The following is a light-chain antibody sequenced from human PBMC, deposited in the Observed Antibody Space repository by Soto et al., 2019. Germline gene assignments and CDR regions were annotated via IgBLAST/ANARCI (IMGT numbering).Light chain of an antibody. V-gene: IGKV3-15*01. Sequence: EIVMTQSPATLSVSPGERATLSCRASQSVSRNLAWYQQKPGQAPRLLIYDASTRATGIPARFSGSGSGTEFTLTISSLQSEDFAVYYCQRYNNWPPWTFGQGTKVEIK. J-gene: IGKJ1*01. CDR3: QRYNNWPPWT. CDR1: QSVSRN. CDR2: DAS.